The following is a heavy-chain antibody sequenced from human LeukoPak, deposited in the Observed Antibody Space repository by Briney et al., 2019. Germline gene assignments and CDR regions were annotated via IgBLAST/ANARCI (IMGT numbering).Heavy chain of an antibody. Sequence: ASVKVSCKASGYTFTSYYMHWVRQAPGQGLEWMGIINPSGGSTSYAQKFQGRVTMTRDTSTSTVYMELSSLRSEDTAVYYCAREGYCSSTSCYDFDYWGQGTLVTVSS. D-gene: IGHD2-2*01. CDR2: INPSGGST. CDR3: AREGYCSSTSCYDFDY. J-gene: IGHJ4*02. V-gene: IGHV1-46*01. CDR1: GYTFTSYY.